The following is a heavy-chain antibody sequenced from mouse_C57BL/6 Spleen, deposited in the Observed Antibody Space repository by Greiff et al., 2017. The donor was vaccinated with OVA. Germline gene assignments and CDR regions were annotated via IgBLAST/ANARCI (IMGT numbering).Heavy chain of an antibody. D-gene: IGHD1-1*01. J-gene: IGHJ3*01. Sequence: VQLQQSGAELVRPGTSVKLSCKASGYTFTSYWMHWVKQRPGQGLEWIGVIDPSDSYTNYNQKFKGKATLTVDTSSSTAYMQLSSLTSEDSAVYYCARERDGAWFAYWGQGTLVTVSA. CDR3: ARERDGAWFAY. CDR2: IDPSDSYT. V-gene: IGHV1-59*01. CDR1: GYTFTSYW.